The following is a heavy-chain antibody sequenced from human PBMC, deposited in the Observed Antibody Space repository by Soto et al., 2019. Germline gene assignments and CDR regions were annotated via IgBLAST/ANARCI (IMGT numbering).Heavy chain of an antibody. V-gene: IGHV4-59*08. J-gene: IGHJ5*02. CDR3: ARLDDPGSWFDP. Sequence: PSETLSLTCTVSGGSISSYYWSWIRQPPGKGLEWIGYIYYSGSTNYNPPLKSRVTISVDTSKNQFSLKLSSVTAADTAVYYCARLDDPGSWFDPWGQGTLVTVSS. CDR1: GGSISSYY. D-gene: IGHD3-10*01. CDR2: IYYSGST.